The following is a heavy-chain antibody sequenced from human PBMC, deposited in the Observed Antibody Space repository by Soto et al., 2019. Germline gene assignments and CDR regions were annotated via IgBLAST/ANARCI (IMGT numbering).Heavy chain of an antibody. CDR1: GGIFRTYS. D-gene: IGHD4-4*01. V-gene: IGHV1-69*18. Sequence: QVQLVQSGAEVKRPGSSVKVSCKASGGIFRTYSIYWVRQAPGQGLEWMGSIIPLFGTPNYAQEFQGRVIISADESTSTAYMEVTSLRSEDTAMYFCARRQGGNLDNYYNMDVWGQGTTVTVSS. J-gene: IGHJ6*02. CDR2: IIPLFGTP. CDR3: ARRQGGNLDNYYNMDV.